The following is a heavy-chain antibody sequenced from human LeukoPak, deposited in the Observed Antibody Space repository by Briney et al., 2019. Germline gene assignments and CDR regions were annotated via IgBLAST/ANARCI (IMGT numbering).Heavy chain of an antibody. CDR1: GGSISSGSYY. CDR3: ARQYCSGGSCYSSKSLYYMDV. CDR2: IYYSGST. V-gene: IGHV4-61*01. J-gene: IGHJ6*03. D-gene: IGHD2-15*01. Sequence: SQTLSLTCTVSGGSISSGSYYWSWIRQPPGKGREWIGYIYYSGSTNYNPSLKSRVTISVDTSKNQFSLKLNSVTAADTAVYYCARQYCSGGSCYSSKSLYYMDVWGKGTTVTVSS.